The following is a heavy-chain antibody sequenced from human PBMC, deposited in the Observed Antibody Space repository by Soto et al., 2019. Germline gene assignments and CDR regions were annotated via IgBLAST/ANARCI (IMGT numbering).Heavy chain of an antibody. Sequence: GASVKVSCKASGGTFSSYAISWVRQAPGQGLEWMGGIIPIFGTANYAQKFQGRVTITADKSTSTAYMELSSLRSEDTAVYYCARVGAAAGLPTYLRSAYYYYYYGMDVWGHGTTVTVSS. V-gene: IGHV1-69*06. J-gene: IGHJ6*02. CDR2: IIPIFGTA. CDR3: ARVGAAAGLPTYLRSAYYYYYYGMDV. D-gene: IGHD6-13*01. CDR1: GGTFSSYA.